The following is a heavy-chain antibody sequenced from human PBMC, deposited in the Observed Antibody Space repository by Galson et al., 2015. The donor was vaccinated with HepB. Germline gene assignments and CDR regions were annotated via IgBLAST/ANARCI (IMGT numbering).Heavy chain of an antibody. Sequence: SVKVSCKVSGHSLTELSMHWVRQAPGKGFEWMGSFDPEDGETINAQKFQGRVTLTEDTSTDTAYMELSSLRSDDTAVYYCATEVGPKELYYDNSGSFDPWGQGTLVTVSS. V-gene: IGHV1-24*01. CDR2: FDPEDGET. CDR1: GHSLTELS. CDR3: ATEVGPKELYYDNSGSFDP. J-gene: IGHJ5*02. D-gene: IGHD3-22*01.